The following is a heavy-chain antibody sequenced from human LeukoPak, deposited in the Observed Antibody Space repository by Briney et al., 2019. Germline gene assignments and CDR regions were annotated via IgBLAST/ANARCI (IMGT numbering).Heavy chain of an antibody. Sequence: ASVKVSCKASGYTFTGYYMHWVRQAPGQGLEWMGWINPNSGGTNYAQKSQGRVTMTRDTSISTAYMELSRLRSDGTAVYYCAGDLRFMRFGELFDAPFFDYWGQGTLVTVSS. CDR1: GYTFTGYY. V-gene: IGHV1-2*02. D-gene: IGHD3-10*01. CDR2: INPNSGGT. J-gene: IGHJ4*02. CDR3: AGDLRFMRFGELFDAPFFDY.